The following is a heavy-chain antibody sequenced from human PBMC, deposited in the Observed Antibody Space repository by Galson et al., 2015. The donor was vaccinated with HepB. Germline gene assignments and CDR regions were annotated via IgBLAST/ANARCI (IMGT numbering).Heavy chain of an antibody. CDR2: ISGDGAYT. D-gene: IGHD6-19*01. CDR3: TRHHGDPHSEGVSGH. J-gene: IGHJ4*02. V-gene: IGHV3-23*01. Sequence: SLRLSCAASGFTFSIHSMHWVRQAPGKGLEWVSSISGDGAYTYYADSVRGRFTTSRDNSRDTLYLQMNSLRAEDTAVYYCTRHHGDPHSEGVSGHWGQGSLVTVS. CDR1: GFTFSIHS.